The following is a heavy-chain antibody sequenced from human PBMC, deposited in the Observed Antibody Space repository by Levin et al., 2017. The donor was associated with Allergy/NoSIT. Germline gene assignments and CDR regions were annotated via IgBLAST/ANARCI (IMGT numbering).Heavy chain of an antibody. J-gene: IGHJ4*02. CDR3: ARARDYYDSSGYYAS. V-gene: IGHV3-11*01. Sequence: AGGSLRLSCAASGFTFSDYYMSWIRQAPGKGLEWVSYISSSGSTIYYADSVKGRFTISRDNAKNSLYLQMNSLRAEDTAVYYCARARDYYDSSGYYASWGQGTLVTVSS. D-gene: IGHD3-22*01. CDR2: ISSSGSTI. CDR1: GFTFSDYY.